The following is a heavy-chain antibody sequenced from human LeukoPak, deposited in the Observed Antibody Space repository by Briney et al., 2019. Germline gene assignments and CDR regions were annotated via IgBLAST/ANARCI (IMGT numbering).Heavy chain of an antibody. Sequence: SETLSLTCTVSGGSISSSSYYWGWIRQPPGKGLEWIGSIYYSGSTYYNPSLKSRVTISVDTSKNQFSLKLSSVTAADTAVYYCARGGYDLLFDPWGQGTLVTVSS. CDR2: IYYSGST. CDR1: GGSISSSSYY. D-gene: IGHD3-3*01. J-gene: IGHJ5*02. CDR3: ARGGYDLLFDP. V-gene: IGHV4-39*07.